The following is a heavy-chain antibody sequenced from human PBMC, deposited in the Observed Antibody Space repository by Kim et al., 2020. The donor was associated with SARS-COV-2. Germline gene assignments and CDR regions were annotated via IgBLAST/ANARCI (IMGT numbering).Heavy chain of an antibody. CDR2: INSDASFS. J-gene: IGHJ4*02. CDR3: AGGVGPTRNDY. Sequence: GGSLRLSCATSVIAYCIHWVRQGPGKGLAWVSRINSDASFSNYADSVKGRITISRDNDNKIGYLQMNSLRAEEAAVYFCAGGVGPTRNDYWGRGTLVTVSA. CDR1: VIAYC. D-gene: IGHD1-26*01. V-gene: IGHV3-74*01.